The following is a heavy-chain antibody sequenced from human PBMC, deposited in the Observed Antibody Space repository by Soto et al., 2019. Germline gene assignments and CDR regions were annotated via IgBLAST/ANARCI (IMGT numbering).Heavy chain of an antibody. Sequence: QVLLLESGGGVVQPGRSLRLSCAASGFTFSSYAVHWVRQAPGKGLEWVAVMSYDGSNKYYADSVKGRFTISSDNSKNTLYLQMNSLGTEDTAVYYCARDPGAYSSSWFDYWGQGTLVTVSS. CDR3: ARDPGAYSSSWFDY. CDR2: MSYDGSNK. CDR1: GFTFSSYA. D-gene: IGHD6-13*01. V-gene: IGHV3-30-3*01. J-gene: IGHJ4*02.